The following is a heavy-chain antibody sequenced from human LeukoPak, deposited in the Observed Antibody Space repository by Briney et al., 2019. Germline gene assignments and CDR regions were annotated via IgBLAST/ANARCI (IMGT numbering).Heavy chain of an antibody. Sequence: GGSLRLSCAASGFTFNSYYIHWVRQAPGKGLVWVSRINSDGSSTSYADSVKGRFTISRDNAKNTLYLQMNSLRAEDTAVYYCASGIQLWSPFDYWGQGTLVTVSS. J-gene: IGHJ4*02. D-gene: IGHD5-18*01. CDR1: GFTFNSYY. CDR2: INSDGSST. CDR3: ASGIQLWSPFDY. V-gene: IGHV3-74*01.